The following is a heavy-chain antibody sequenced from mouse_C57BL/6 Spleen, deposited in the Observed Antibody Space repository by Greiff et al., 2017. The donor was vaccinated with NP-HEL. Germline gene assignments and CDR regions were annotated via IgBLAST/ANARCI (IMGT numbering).Heavy chain of an antibody. CDR3: ERDDGDTWFAY. J-gene: IGHJ3*01. Sequence: EVKVVESGGGLVQSGRSLRLSCATSGFTFSDFYMEWVRQAPGKGLEWIAASRNKANDYTTEYSAAVKGRFIVSRDTSQSIVYFQMNALRAEDTGIYYCERDDGDTWFAYWGQGTLVTVSA. V-gene: IGHV7-1*01. D-gene: IGHD2-13*01. CDR1: GFTFSDFY. CDR2: SRNKANDYTT.